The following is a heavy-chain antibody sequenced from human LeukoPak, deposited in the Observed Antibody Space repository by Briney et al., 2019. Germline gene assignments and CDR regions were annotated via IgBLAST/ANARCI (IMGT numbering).Heavy chain of an antibody. D-gene: IGHD3-22*01. CDR2: IYTSGST. CDR1: GGSISSYY. CDR3: ARSGYYDSSGYYNDAFDI. J-gene: IGHJ3*02. Sequence: PSETLSLTCTVSGGSISSYYWSWIRQPAGKGLEWIGRIYTSGSTNYNPSLKSRVTMSVDTSKNQFSLKLSSVTAADTAVYYCARSGYYDSSGYYNDAFDIWGQGTMVTVSS. V-gene: IGHV4-4*07.